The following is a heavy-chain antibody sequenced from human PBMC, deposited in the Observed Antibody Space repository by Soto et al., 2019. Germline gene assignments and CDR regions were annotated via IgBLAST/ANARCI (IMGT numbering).Heavy chain of an antibody. Sequence: SETLSLTCTVSGGSISSYYWSWIRQPPGKGLEWIGYIYYSGSTNYNPSLKSRATISVDTSKNQFSLKLSSVTAADTAVYYCASTPYYDFWSGYYYNWFDPWGQGTLVTVSS. J-gene: IGHJ5*02. CDR3: ASTPYYDFWSGYYYNWFDP. CDR1: GGSISSYY. V-gene: IGHV4-59*08. D-gene: IGHD3-3*01. CDR2: IYYSGST.